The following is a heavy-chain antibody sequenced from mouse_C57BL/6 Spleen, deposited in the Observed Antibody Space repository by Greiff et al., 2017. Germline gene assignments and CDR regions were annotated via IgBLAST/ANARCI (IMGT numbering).Heavy chain of an antibody. V-gene: IGHV1-4*01. D-gene: IGHD3-2*02. CDR3: ARETAQAVFDY. CDR2: INHSSGYT. Sequence: QVQLQQSGAELARPGASVKMSCKASGYTFTSYTMHWVKQRPGQGLEWIGYINHSSGYTKYNQKFKDKATLTADKSSSTAYMQLSSLTAEDSAVYYCARETAQAVFDYWGQGTTLTVSS. J-gene: IGHJ2*01. CDR1: GYTFTSYT.